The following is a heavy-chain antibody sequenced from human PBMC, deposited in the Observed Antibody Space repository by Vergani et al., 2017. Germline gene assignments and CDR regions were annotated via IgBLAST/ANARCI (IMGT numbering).Heavy chain of an antibody. Sequence: EVQLVESGGGLVQPGGSLRLFCSASGFSFSSYAMHWVRQAPGKGLEYVSAISSNGGSTYYADYVKGRFTISRDNSKNTLYLQMSSLRAEDTAVYYCVKEGAVVTPAYYYFDYWGQGTLVTVSS. CDR3: VKEGAVVTPAYYYFDY. V-gene: IGHV3-64D*06. CDR1: GFSFSSYA. D-gene: IGHD4-23*01. J-gene: IGHJ4*02. CDR2: ISSNGGST.